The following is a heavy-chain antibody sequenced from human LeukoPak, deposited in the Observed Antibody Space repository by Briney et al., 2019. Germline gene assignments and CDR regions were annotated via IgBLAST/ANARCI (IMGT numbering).Heavy chain of an antibody. Sequence: PSETLPLTCTVSGGPISSYYWSWIRQPPGKGLEWIGYIYYSGSTNYKPSLKSRVTISVDTSKNQFSLKLSSVTAADTAVYYCARVGVGGYSYGRWYFDLWGRGTLVTVSS. CDR3: ARVGVGGYSYGRWYFDL. V-gene: IGHV4-59*01. CDR2: IYYSGST. D-gene: IGHD5-18*01. CDR1: GGPISSYY. J-gene: IGHJ2*01.